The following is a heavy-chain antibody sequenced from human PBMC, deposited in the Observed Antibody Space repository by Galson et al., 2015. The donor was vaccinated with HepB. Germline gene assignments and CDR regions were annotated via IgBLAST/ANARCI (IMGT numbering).Heavy chain of an antibody. D-gene: IGHD2-2*02. CDR2: ISSSSSYI. CDR1: GFTFSSYS. CDR3: AKTRTCSSTSCYTSWYYYYYMDV. V-gene: IGHV3-21*01. J-gene: IGHJ6*03. Sequence: SLRLSCAASGFTFSSYSMNWVRQAPGKGLEWVSSISSSSSYIYYADSVKGRFTISRDNAKNSLYLQMNSLRAEDTAVYYCAKTRTCSSTSCYTSWYYYYYMDVWGKGTTVTVSS.